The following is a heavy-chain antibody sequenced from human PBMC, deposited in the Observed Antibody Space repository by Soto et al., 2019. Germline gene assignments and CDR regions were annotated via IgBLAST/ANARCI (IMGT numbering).Heavy chain of an antibody. J-gene: IGHJ6*02. CDR1: GGSFSGYY. D-gene: IGHD3-3*01. V-gene: IGHV4-34*01. CDR3: ARVRFLERGGGMDV. Sequence: QVQLQQWGAGLLKPSETLSLTCAVYGGSFSGYYWSWIRQPPGKGLEWIGEINHRGSTNYNPSLKRRVTKSVDTSKDQFSLKLSSVAAADTAVYYCARVRFLERGGGMDVWGQGTTVTVSS. CDR2: INHRGST.